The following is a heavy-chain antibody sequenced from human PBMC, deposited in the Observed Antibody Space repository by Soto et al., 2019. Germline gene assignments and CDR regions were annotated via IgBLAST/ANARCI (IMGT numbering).Heavy chain of an antibody. CDR2: ISYSGST. Sequence: QVQLQESGPGLVKPSETLSLTCTVSGGSVSSGSYYWSWIRQPPGKGLEWIGYISYSGSTNYNPSLKSRVTISVDTSKNQFSLKLSSVTAADTAVYYYARWPNWFDPWGQGTLVTVSS. CDR3: ARWPNWFDP. CDR1: GGSVSSGSYY. J-gene: IGHJ5*02. V-gene: IGHV4-61*01.